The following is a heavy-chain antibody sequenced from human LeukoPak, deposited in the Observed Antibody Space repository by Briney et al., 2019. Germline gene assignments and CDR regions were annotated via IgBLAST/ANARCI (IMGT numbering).Heavy chain of an antibody. V-gene: IGHV3-66*01. CDR2: IYSGGST. CDR1: GFTVSSNY. D-gene: IGHD5-12*01. J-gene: IGHJ4*02. CDR3: VRGGYRGFDYEY. Sequence: GGSLRLSCAASGFTVSSNYMSWVRQAPGKGLEWVSVIYSGGSTYYADSVKGRFTISRDNAKSSLYLQMNSLRAEDTAVYYCVRGGYRGFDYEYWGQGTLVTVSS.